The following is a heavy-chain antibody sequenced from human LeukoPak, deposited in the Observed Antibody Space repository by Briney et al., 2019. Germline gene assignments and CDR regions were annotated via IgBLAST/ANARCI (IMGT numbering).Heavy chain of an antibody. CDR1: GFTFSSYS. Sequence: GGSLRPSCAASGFTFSSYSMNWVRQAPGKGLEWVSSISSSSSYIYYADSVKGRFTISRDNAKNSLYLQMNSLRAEDTAVYYCARGVNDYVSVYWGQGTLVTVSS. CDR3: ARGVNDYVSVY. CDR2: ISSSSSYI. D-gene: IGHD3-16*01. V-gene: IGHV3-21*01. J-gene: IGHJ4*02.